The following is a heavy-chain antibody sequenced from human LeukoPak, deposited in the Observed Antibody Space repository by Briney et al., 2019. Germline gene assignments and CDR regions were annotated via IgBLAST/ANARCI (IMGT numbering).Heavy chain of an antibody. J-gene: IGHJ6*04. CDR2: ISYDGSNK. Sequence: GGSLRLSCAASGFTFSSYAMHWVRQAPGKGLEWVAVISYDGSNKYHADSVKGRFTISRDNSKNTLYLQMNSLRAEDTAVYYCAREFWGYCSGGSCPDGMDVWGKGTTVTVSS. V-gene: IGHV3-30*04. D-gene: IGHD2-15*01. CDR1: GFTFSSYA. CDR3: AREFWGYCSGGSCPDGMDV.